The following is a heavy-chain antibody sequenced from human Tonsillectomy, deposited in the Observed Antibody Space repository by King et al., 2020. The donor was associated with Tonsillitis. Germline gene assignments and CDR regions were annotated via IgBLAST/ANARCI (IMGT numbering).Heavy chain of an antibody. CDR3: ARTYLTGYHAAIDY. J-gene: IGHJ4*02. CDR1: GYSFTNYG. D-gene: IGHD3-9*01. Sequence: VQLVESGAELKKPGASVKVSCKASGYSFTNYGISWVRQAPGQGLEWMGWISPYNGNINYAQKFQGRVTMTPDTSTSTDYMEVRSLRSDDTAMYFCARTYLTGYHAAIDYWGQGTLVTVSS. V-gene: IGHV1-18*01. CDR2: ISPYNGNI.